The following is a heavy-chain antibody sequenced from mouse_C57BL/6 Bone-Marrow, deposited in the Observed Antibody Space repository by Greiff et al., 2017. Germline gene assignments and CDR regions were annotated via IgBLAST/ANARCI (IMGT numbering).Heavy chain of an antibody. J-gene: IGHJ3*01. CDR1: GYTFTSYG. CDR2: IDPRDGNT. Sequence: QVQLQQSGAELARPGASVKLSCKASGYTFTSYGMSWVKQRTGQGLEWIGEIDPRDGNTNYNQKFKGKATLTADKSSSTAYMELRSLTSEDSAVYFCAREMAYDGYDRAYEGQGKLVTVSA. D-gene: IGHD2-3*01. CDR3: AREMAYDGYDRAY. V-gene: IGHV1-81*01.